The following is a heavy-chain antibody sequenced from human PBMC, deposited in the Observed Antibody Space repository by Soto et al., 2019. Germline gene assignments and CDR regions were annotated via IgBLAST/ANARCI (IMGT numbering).Heavy chain of an antibody. Sequence: PSETLSLTCAVYGGSFSGYYWSWIRQPPGKGLEWIGEINHSGSTNYNPSLKSRVTISVDTSKNQFSLKLSSVTAADTAVYYCARGDDSGSRRRVFDYWGQGTLVTVSS. D-gene: IGHD1-26*01. CDR3: ARGDDSGSRRRVFDY. J-gene: IGHJ4*02. CDR1: GGSFSGYY. V-gene: IGHV4-34*01. CDR2: INHSGST.